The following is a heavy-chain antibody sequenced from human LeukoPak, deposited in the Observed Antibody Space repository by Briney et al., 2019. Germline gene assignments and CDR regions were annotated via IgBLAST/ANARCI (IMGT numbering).Heavy chain of an antibody. CDR1: GFTVSSNY. D-gene: IGHD4-11*01. CDR2: IYSGGST. V-gene: IGHV3-66*01. CDR3: ARDRPYGSVDY. Sequence: GGSLRLSCAASGFTVSSNYMSWVRQAPGKGLEWVSVIYSGGSTYYADSVKGRFTISRDNSKNTLYLQMNSLRAEDTAVYYCARDRPYGSVDYLGQGTLVTVSS. J-gene: IGHJ4*02.